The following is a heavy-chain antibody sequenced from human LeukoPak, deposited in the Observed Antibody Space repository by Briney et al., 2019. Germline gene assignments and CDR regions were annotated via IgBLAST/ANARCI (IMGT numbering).Heavy chain of an antibody. CDR1: GGTFSSYA. CDR2: ILPIFGTA. V-gene: IGHV1-69*06. D-gene: IGHD2-2*01. Sequence: SVKVSCKASGGTFSSYAISWVRQAPGQGLEWMGGILPIFGTANYAQKFQGRVTITADKSTSTAYMELSSLRSEDTAVYYCARDVRDIVVVPAAHHNWFDPWGQGTLVTVSS. J-gene: IGHJ5*02. CDR3: ARDVRDIVVVPAAHHNWFDP.